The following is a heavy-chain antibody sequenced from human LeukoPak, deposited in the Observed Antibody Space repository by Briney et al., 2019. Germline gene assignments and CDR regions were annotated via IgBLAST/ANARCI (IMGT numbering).Heavy chain of an antibody. CDR3: ARELFSNSWYVSDFDY. J-gene: IGHJ4*02. CDR2: IIPIFGTA. Sequence: SVKVSCKASGGTFSSYAISWVRQAPGQGLEWMGRIIPIFGTANYAQKFQGRVTITTDESTSTAYMELSSLRSEDTAVYYCARELFSNSWYVSDFDYWGQGTLVTVPS. V-gene: IGHV1-69*05. CDR1: GGTFSSYA. D-gene: IGHD6-13*01.